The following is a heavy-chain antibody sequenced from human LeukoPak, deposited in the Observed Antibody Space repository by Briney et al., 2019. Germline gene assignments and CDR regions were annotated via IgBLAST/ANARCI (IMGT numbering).Heavy chain of an antibody. CDR3: AREGPDCSSTSCPSQLSAY. CDR2: INHSGST. Sequence: SETLSLTCAVYGGSFSGYYWSWIRQPPGKGVEWIGEINHSGSTPYNPSLTSPVPISADTSINHFSLKLSSVTAADTAVYYCAREGPDCSSTSCPSQLSAYCGQATLVTVSS. CDR1: GGSFSGYY. V-gene: IGHV4-34*01. D-gene: IGHD2-2*01. J-gene: IGHJ4*02.